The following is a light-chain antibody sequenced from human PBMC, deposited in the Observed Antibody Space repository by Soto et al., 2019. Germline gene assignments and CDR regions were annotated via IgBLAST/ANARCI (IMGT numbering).Light chain of an antibody. V-gene: IGKV2-30*01. Sequence: IVLTQSPLSLSVTLGQPASISCRSSQSLVYSDGNTYLNWFHQRPGQYPRRLIHKVSNRDSEVPDRFSGSGSDTDFTLSTSRVEADDVGVFYCMKGISFTFGQGTRVEIK. CDR1: QSLVYSDGNTY. CDR3: MKGISFT. CDR2: KVS. J-gene: IGKJ1*01.